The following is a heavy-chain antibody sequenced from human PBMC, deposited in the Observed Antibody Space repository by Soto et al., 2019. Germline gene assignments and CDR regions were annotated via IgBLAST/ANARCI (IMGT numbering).Heavy chain of an antibody. D-gene: IGHD6-13*01. Sequence: SETLSLPCTVSGGSISSGDYYWSWIRQLPGKDLEWIAYIYYNGNTYYTPSLKSRATISLDTSRNQFFLNLNSVTAADTAVYYCALAAAGTGLFDYWGQGTLVTVST. CDR3: ALAAAGTGLFDY. V-gene: IGHV4-31*03. CDR2: IYYNGNT. J-gene: IGHJ4*02. CDR1: GGSISSGDYY.